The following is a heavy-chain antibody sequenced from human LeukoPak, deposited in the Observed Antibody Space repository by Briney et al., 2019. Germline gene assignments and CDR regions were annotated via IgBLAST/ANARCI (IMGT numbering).Heavy chain of an antibody. Sequence: SETLSLTCAVYGGSFSGYYWSWIRQPPGKGLEWIGEINHSGSTNYNPSLKSRVTISVDTSKDQFSLKLSSVTAADTAVYYCARGRGGYFPYYYYYYGMDVWGQGTTVTVSS. CDR1: GGSFSGYY. CDR2: INHSGST. CDR3: ARGRGGYFPYYYYYYGMDV. V-gene: IGHV4-34*01. J-gene: IGHJ6*02. D-gene: IGHD5-12*01.